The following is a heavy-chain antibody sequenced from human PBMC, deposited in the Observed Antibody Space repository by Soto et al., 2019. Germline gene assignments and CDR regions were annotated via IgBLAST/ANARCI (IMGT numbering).Heavy chain of an antibody. D-gene: IGHD6-6*01. Sequence: PGGSLRLSCAASGFTFSSYAMSWVRQAPGKGLEWVSAISGSGGSTYYADSVKGRFTISRDNSKNTLYLQMNSLRAEDTAVYYCANAGSSSGINYYYGMDVWGQGTTVTVS. V-gene: IGHV3-23*01. J-gene: IGHJ6*02. CDR2: ISGSGGST. CDR3: ANAGSSSGINYYYGMDV. CDR1: GFTFSSYA.